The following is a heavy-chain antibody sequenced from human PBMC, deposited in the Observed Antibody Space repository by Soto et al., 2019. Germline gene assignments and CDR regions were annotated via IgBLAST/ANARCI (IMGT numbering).Heavy chain of an antibody. CDR1: GFTFSSYG. J-gene: IGHJ6*02. D-gene: IGHD3-10*01. Sequence: GGSLRLSCAASGFTFSSYGMHWVRQAPGKGLEWVAVIWYDGSNKYYADSVKGRFTISRDNSKNTLYLQMNSLRAEDTAVYYCARITMVRSPHGGMDVCGQGTTGTVSS. CDR2: IWYDGSNK. V-gene: IGHV3-33*01. CDR3: ARITMVRSPHGGMDV.